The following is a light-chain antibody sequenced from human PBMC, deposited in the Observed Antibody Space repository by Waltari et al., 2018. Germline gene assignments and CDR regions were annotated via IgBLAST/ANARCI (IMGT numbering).Light chain of an antibody. V-gene: IGKV1-9*01. CDR1: QGISSY. CDR2: EAS. CDR3: QQLDSFPYT. Sequence: IQLTQSPSSLSASVGDRVTISCRASQGISSYLAWYQQTPGTAPKLLIYEASTLQSGVPSRFSGSGSGTDFTLTISSLQPEDFASYYCQQLDSFPYTFGQGTKLEIK. J-gene: IGKJ2*01.